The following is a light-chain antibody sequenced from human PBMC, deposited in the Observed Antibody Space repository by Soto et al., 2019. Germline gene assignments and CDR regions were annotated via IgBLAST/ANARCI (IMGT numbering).Light chain of an antibody. Sequence: EIVMTQSPATLSVSPGERATLSCRASQSVSSNLAWYQQKAGQAPRLLMYGASTRATGIPDRFSGSGSGTDFTLTISRLEPEDFAVYYCQQYGSSPITFGQGTRLEI. V-gene: IGKV3-20*01. CDR1: QSVSSN. J-gene: IGKJ5*01. CDR2: GAS. CDR3: QQYGSSPIT.